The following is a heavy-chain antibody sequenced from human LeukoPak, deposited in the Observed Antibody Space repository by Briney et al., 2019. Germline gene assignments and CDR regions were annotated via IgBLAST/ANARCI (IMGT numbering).Heavy chain of an antibody. CDR1: GYTFTGYY. Sequence: GASVKVSCKASGYTFTGYYMHWVRQAPGQGLEWMGWINPNSGGTNYAQKFQGRVTMTRDTSISTAYMELSRLRSDDTAVYYCARDILGGQIVTFGGVIGYWGQGTLVTVSS. CDR3: ARDILGGQIVTFGGVIGY. CDR2: INPNSGGT. V-gene: IGHV1-2*02. D-gene: IGHD3-16*02. J-gene: IGHJ4*02.